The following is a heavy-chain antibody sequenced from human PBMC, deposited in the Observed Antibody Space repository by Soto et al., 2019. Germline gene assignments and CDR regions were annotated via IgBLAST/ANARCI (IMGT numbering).Heavy chain of an antibody. V-gene: IGHV4-31*03. Sequence: LSLTCTVSGGSISSGGYYWSWIRQHPGKGLEWIGYIYYSGSTYYNPSLKSRVTISVDTSKNQFSLKLSSVTAADTAVYYCARDREPYYYDSSGYYPDAFEIWGQGTMVTVSS. D-gene: IGHD3-22*01. J-gene: IGHJ3*02. CDR2: IYYSGST. CDR3: ARDREPYYYDSSGYYPDAFEI. CDR1: GGSISSGGYY.